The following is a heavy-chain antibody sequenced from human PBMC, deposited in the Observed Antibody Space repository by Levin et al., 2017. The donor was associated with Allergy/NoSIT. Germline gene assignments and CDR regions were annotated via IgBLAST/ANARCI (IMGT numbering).Heavy chain of an antibody. J-gene: IGHJ3*02. CDR3: AKGRPFDAFDI. CDR2: ISGGGGST. Sequence: GGSLRLSCAASGFRFSIFAMSWVRQAPGKGLQWVSVISGGGGSTYYADSVKGRFRISRDNSKNTLYLQMNSLRAEDTAVYYCAKGRPFDAFDIWGQGTMVTVSS. V-gene: IGHV3-23*01. CDR1: GFRFSIFA.